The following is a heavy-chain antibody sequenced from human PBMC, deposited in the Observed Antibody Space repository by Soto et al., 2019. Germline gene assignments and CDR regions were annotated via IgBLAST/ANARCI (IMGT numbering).Heavy chain of an antibody. CDR1: GFTFTSSS. CDR2: SSSSSSYI. V-gene: IGHV3-21*01. Sequence: GGPLRPSCAASGFTFTSSSMNWVAQSPGKALEWVSSSSSSSSYIDYADTVNGRFTISRDNAKNSLYMQMNSLRGEDTAVYYCARNPEPGYYDVWSGYSDYWGQGTLVTVSS. J-gene: IGHJ4*02. CDR3: ARNPEPGYYDVWSGYSDY. D-gene: IGHD3-3*01.